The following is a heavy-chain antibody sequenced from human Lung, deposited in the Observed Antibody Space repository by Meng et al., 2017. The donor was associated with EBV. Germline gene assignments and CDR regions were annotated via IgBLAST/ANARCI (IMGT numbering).Heavy chain of an antibody. CDR1: GNSFTELS. D-gene: IGHD3-16*01. J-gene: IGHJ5*02. V-gene: IGHV1-24*01. CDR2: RDPEDGET. CDR3: AIQRQPGRKMYDSYAYKGRDWFDP. Sequence: QVQLLQSGAEVKKPXXSVKVXCKVAGNSFTELSIHWVRQAPGKGLEWMGGRDPEDGETIYAQNFQGRVTMTEDTSTNTAYVELSSLRPEDTAVYYCAIQRQPGRKMYDSYAYKGRDWFDPGGQGTLVTVSS.